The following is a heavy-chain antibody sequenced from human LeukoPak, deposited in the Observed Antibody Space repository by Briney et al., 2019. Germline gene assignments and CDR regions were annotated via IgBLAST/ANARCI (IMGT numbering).Heavy chain of an antibody. CDR2: IGTAGDT. CDR3: ARGVAAGTGYYYYGMDV. J-gene: IGHJ6*02. D-gene: IGHD6-13*01. CDR1: GFTFRSYG. Sequence: HPGGSLRLSCAASGFTFRSYGMNWVRQAPGKGLEWVSAIGTAGDTYYPGSVKGRFPISRENAKNSLSLQMNSLSAGDTAVYYCARGVAAGTGYYYYGMDVWGQGTTVTASS. V-gene: IGHV3-13*01.